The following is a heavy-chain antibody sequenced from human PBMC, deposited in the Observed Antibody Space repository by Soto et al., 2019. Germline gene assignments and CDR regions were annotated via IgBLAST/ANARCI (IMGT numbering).Heavy chain of an antibody. D-gene: IGHD5-18*01. J-gene: IGHJ4*02. CDR1: GYTFISYG. V-gene: IGHV1-18*01. CDR3: ARERGGYSYGDY. CDR2: VNIYEGTT. Sequence: QVQLVQSGAEVKKPGASVQGSCKPSGYTFISYGITWVRQAPGQGLEWMGWVNIYEGTTNYAQKFQGRVTMTTDTSTSTVYLELRSLRSDDTAIYYCARERGGYSYGDYWGQGTLVTVSS.